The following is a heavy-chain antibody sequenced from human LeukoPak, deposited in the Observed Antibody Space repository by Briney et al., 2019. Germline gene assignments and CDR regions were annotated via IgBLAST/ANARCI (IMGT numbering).Heavy chain of an antibody. D-gene: IGHD3-22*01. CDR3: ARLLNYYDSSGYYYVPGYYFDY. CDR1: GGTFSSYA. Sequence: SVKVSCKASGGTFSSYAISWARQAPGQGLEWMGGIIPIFGTANYAQKFQGRVTITADESTSTAYMELSSLRSEDTAVYYCARLLNYYDSSGYYYVPGYYFDYWGQGTLVTVSS. CDR2: IIPIFGTA. V-gene: IGHV1-69*13. J-gene: IGHJ4*02.